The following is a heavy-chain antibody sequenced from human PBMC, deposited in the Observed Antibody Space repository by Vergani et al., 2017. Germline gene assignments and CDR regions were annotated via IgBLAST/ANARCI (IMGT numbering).Heavy chain of an antibody. CDR1: GGSFSGYY. CDR3: TTDPGHDTYDY. V-gene: IGHV3-15*01. J-gene: IGHJ4*02. CDR2: IKSKTDGGTT. Sequence: VQLQQWGAGLLKPSETLSLTCAVYGGSFSGYYWSWIRQPPGKGLEWVGRIKSKTDGGTTDYAAPVKGRFTISRDDSKNTQYLQMNSLKTEDTAVYYCTTDPGHDTYDYWGQGTLVTVSS. D-gene: IGHD1-1*01.